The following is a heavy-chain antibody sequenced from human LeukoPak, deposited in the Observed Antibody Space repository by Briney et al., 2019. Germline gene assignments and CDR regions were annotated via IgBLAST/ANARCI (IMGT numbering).Heavy chain of an antibody. Sequence: ASVKVSRKTSGYMFTTYYPHWVREAPGQGLEWMGWINPHSGGTNYAQKFQGSVTMTRETSITTVYMELSSLRSDDTAVYYCARGGTGYSSGWLRAFNIWGEGTMVTVSS. V-gene: IGHV1-2*02. CDR2: INPHSGGT. CDR1: GYMFTTYY. CDR3: ARGGTGYSSGWLRAFNI. D-gene: IGHD6-19*01. J-gene: IGHJ3*02.